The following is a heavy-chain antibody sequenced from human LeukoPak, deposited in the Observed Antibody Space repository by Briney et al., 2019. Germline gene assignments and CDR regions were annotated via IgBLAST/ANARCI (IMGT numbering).Heavy chain of an antibody. CDR2: ISSDGSNK. D-gene: IGHD3-22*01. Sequence: GGSLRLSCAASGFSFSSYSLHWVRQAPGKGLEWVALISSDGSNKHYADSVKGRFTISRDNSKNTVYLQMNSLRAEDTAVYYCARDSGYCFDYWGQGTLVTVSS. V-gene: IGHV3-30-3*01. J-gene: IGHJ4*02. CDR1: GFSFSSYS. CDR3: ARDSGYCFDY.